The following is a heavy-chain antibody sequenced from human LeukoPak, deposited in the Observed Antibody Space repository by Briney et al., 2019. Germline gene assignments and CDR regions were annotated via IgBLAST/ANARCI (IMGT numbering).Heavy chain of an antibody. J-gene: IGHJ4*02. CDR3: AHTTVTTGFDY. V-gene: IGHV2-5*02. Sequence: SGPTLAKPTRPRTLTCNFSGFSLRTSGVGVGWIRQPPGKALEWLALIYWDDDKRYSPSLKSRLTITKDTSKNQVVLTMTNMDPVDTATYYCAHTTVTTGFDYWGQGTLVTVSS. D-gene: IGHD4-17*01. CDR1: GFSLRTSGVG. CDR2: IYWDDDK.